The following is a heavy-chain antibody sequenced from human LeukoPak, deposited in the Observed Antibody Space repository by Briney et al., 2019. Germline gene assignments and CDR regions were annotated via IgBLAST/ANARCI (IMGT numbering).Heavy chain of an antibody. Sequence: GGSLRLSCAASGFTFSSYGMHWVRQAPGKGLEWVVVIWYDGSNKYYADSVKGRFTISRDNSKNTLYLQMNSLRAEDTAVYYCVKDLGRYRNNCFDYWGQGTLVTVSS. D-gene: IGHD1-26*01. CDR3: VKDLGRYRNNCFDY. CDR1: GFTFSSYG. J-gene: IGHJ4*02. V-gene: IGHV3-33*06. CDR2: IWYDGSNK.